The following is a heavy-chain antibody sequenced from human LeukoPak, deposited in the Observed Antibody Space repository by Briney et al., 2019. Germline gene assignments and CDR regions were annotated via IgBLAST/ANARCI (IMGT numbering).Heavy chain of an antibody. CDR2: ISASGST. Sequence: GGSLRLSCAASGFSFTNYAMSWVRQAPGKGLEWVSHISASGSTYYSDSVQGRFTVSRDNSRNTLFLQMNSLRAEDTAVYYCASGGVGYGDYNYYFDYWGQGTLVTVSS. J-gene: IGHJ4*02. D-gene: IGHD4-17*01. V-gene: IGHV3-23*01. CDR1: GFSFTNYA. CDR3: ASGGVGYGDYNYYFDY.